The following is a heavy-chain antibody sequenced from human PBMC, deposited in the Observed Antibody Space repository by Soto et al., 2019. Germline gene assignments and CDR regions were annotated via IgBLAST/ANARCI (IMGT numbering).Heavy chain of an antibody. D-gene: IGHD3-3*01. CDR2: INGGNGNS. Sequence: QVQLVQSGAEVKKPGASVKVSCKASGYIFINYAMPWVRKAPGQMREWMGWINGGNGNSKYSQKLQGRVTINRDTSASTAYMEVSILISADTAVYDCARDDYDFWSGKAMYVWGQGTTVTVSS. V-gene: IGHV1-3*01. CDR3: ARDDYDFWSGKAMYV. J-gene: IGHJ6*02. CDR1: GYIFINYA.